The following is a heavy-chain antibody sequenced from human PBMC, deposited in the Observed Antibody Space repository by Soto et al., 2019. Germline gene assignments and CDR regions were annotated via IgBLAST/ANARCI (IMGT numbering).Heavy chain of an antibody. Sequence: GGSLRLSCAASGFTFSSYAMNWVRQAPGKGLEWVALISHDGINKYYADSVRGRFTISRDSSTNTLYLQMNSLRAADTAVYYCGRCTSTSCHLGSDYWGQGTMVTVYS. V-gene: IGHV3-30-3*01. D-gene: IGHD2-2*01. CDR3: GRCTSTSCHLGSDY. CDR2: ISHDGINK. J-gene: IGHJ4*02. CDR1: GFTFSSYA.